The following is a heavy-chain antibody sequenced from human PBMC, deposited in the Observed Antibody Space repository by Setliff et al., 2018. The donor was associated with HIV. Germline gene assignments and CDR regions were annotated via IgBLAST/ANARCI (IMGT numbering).Heavy chain of an antibody. Sequence: GGSLRLSCVTSGITFINAAMAWVRQAPGKGPEWIFFIYSGSSSAVFADSVKGRFTISRDNSRNTLFLQMNSLRAEDTAVYYCAKEPSSCSAPRPSLCGYFDSWGQGTQVTVSS. CDR2: IYSGSSSA. D-gene: IGHD2-21*01. V-gene: IGHV3-23*03. J-gene: IGHJ4*01. CDR1: GITFINAA. CDR3: AKEPSSCSAPRPSLCGYFDS.